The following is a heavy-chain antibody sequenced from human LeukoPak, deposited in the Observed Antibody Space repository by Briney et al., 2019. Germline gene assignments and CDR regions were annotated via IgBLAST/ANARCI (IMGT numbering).Heavy chain of an antibody. CDR3: ARGDRVVVTATFDY. D-gene: IGHD2-21*02. V-gene: IGHV1-24*01. J-gene: IGHJ4*02. CDR1: GYTLTELS. Sequence: ASVKVSCKVSGYTLTELSMHWVRQAPGKGLEWMGGFDPEDGETIYAQKFQGRVTMTEDTSTSTAYMELRSLRSDDTAVYYCARGDRVVVTATFDYWGQGTLVTVSS. CDR2: FDPEDGET.